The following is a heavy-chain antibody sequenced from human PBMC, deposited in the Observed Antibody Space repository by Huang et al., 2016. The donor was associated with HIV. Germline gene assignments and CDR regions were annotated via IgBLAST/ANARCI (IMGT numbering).Heavy chain of an antibody. J-gene: IGHJ4*02. CDR2: ISSTGSAK. CDR3: AMGYGPFDF. Sequence: EVHMVESGGGLVQPGGSLRLSCAASGFTFSSYSMNWVRQAPGKGVEWVSYISSTGSAKYYADSVKDRFTISRDKANNSLYLQMNGLRAEDAGVYFCAMGYGPFDFWGQGTLVTVSS. V-gene: IGHV3-48*01. D-gene: IGHD5-18*01. CDR1: GFTFSSYS.